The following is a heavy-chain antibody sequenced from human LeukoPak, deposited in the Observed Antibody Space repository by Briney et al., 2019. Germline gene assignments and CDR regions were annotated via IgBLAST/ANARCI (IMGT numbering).Heavy chain of an antibody. CDR1: GFTFSSYT. CDR2: ISFDGSNK. V-gene: IGHV3-30-3*01. CDR3: AREELGSSLGFDP. Sequence: PGGSLRLSCAASGFTFSSYTIHWVRQPPGKGLEWVAVISFDGSNKYYADSVKGRFTISRDNSKNTLYLQMNSLIAEDTAVYCCAREELGSSLGFDPWGQGTLVTVSS. J-gene: IGHJ5*02. D-gene: IGHD3-16*01.